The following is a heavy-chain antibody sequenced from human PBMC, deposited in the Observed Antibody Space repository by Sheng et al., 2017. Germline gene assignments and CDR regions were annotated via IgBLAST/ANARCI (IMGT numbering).Heavy chain of an antibody. J-gene: IGHJ6*02. CDR1: GFTFSTYW. Sequence: EVQLVESGGDLVQPGGSLRLSCAASGFTFSTYWMSWVRQAPGKGLEWVANIKQDGSEKYYVDTVKGRFTISRDNAENSLYLQMNSLRAEDTAVYYCARVSVRELLWTDYYGMDVWGPGTTVTVSS. CDR3: ARVSVRELLWTDYYGMDV. D-gene: IGHD3-10*01. CDR2: IKQDGSEK. V-gene: IGHV3-7*01.